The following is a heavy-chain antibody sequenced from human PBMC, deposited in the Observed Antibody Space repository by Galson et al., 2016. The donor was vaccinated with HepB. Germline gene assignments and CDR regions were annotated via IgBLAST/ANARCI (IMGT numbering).Heavy chain of an antibody. CDR3: ARHARSGKPIPPTGYF. CDR1: DGSIATNTYY. CDR2: IYYGESP. D-gene: IGHD1-1*01. V-gene: IGHV4-39*01. Sequence: SETLSLTCTVSDGSIATNTYYWGWIRQPPGRGLEWIGSIYYGESPSYTPSLKSRATISIDTSKTHFSLKLTSVTAADTAIFSRARHARSGKPIPPTGYFWGPGIFVTVPS. J-gene: IGHJ4*02.